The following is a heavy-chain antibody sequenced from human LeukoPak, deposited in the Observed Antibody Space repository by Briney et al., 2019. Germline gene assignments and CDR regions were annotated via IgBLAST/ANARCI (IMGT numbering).Heavy chain of an antibody. CDR3: ATYSSGSYYWSFDL. Sequence: LETLSLTCTVSGGSIRSYYWSWIRQPPGKGLEWIGYIYYSGITNYNPSLKSRCTISVDTSKNQFSLKLGSVTAADTAVYYCATYSSGSYYWSFDLWGRGTLVTVSS. J-gene: IGHJ2*01. CDR1: GGSIRSYY. D-gene: IGHD3-22*01. CDR2: IYYSGIT. V-gene: IGHV4-59*01.